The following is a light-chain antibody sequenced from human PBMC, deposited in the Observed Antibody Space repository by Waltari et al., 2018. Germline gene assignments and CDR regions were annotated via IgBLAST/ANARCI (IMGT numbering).Light chain of an antibody. Sequence: DIVFTQSPDSLAVSLGERATINCKSSQSLVFSSNNKNYLGWYQQKPGQAPKLLITWASSRESGVPDRFSGSGSGTDFTLTISRLQAEDVAVYYCQQCDTFPYTFGQGTKLEIK. CDR2: WAS. V-gene: IGKV4-1*01. J-gene: IGKJ2*01. CDR3: QQCDTFPYT. CDR1: QSLVFSSNNKNY.